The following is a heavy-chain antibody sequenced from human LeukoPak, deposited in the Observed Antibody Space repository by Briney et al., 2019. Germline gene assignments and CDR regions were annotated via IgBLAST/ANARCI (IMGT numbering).Heavy chain of an antibody. CDR1: GFTFSSYE. J-gene: IGHJ2*01. D-gene: IGHD3-10*01. V-gene: IGHV3-21*01. CDR2: ISSSSSYI. CDR3: ARDQFRGPGGSPNWYFDL. Sequence: PGGSLRLSCAASGFTFSSYEMNWVRQAPGKGLEWVSSISSSSSYIYYADSMKGRFTISRDDAKNSLYLQMNSLRAEDTAVYYCARDQFRGPGGSPNWYFDLWGRGTLVTVSS.